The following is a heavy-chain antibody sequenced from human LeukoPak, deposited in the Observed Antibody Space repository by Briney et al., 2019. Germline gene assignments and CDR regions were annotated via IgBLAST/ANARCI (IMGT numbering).Heavy chain of an antibody. CDR1: GGSFSSGSYY. D-gene: IGHD2-15*01. J-gene: IGHJ4*02. CDR3: ARALPAPCSGGSCYGWGFDY. CDR2: IYYSGST. V-gene: IGHV4-61*01. Sequence: PSETLSLTCTVSGGSFSSGSYYWSWIRQPPGKGLEWIGYIYYSGSTNYNPSLKSRVTISVDTSKNQFSLKLSSVTAADTAVYYCARALPAPCSGGSCYGWGFDYWGQGTLVTVSS.